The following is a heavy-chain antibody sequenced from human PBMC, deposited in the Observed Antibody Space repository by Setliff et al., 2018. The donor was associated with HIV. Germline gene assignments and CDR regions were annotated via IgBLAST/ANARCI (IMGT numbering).Heavy chain of an antibody. J-gene: IGHJ4*02. CDR1: GFSLSYLG. V-gene: IGHV3-33*01. Sequence: PGGSLRFSCAASGFSLSYLGMHWVRQAPGKGLEWVAIIWYDGSNEYYADSVKGRFTISRDNSKNTLYLQMDSLRAEDTAVYYCVRDQNTPSRCRSKTCINPGDYWGLGTLVTVSS. CDR2: IWYDGSNE. D-gene: IGHD2-2*01. CDR3: VRDQNTPSRCRSKTCINPGDY.